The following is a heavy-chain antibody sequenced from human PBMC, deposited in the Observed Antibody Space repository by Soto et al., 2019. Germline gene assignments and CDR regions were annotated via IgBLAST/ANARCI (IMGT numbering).Heavy chain of an antibody. CDR3: AKDQFTMIVVVTGGMDV. CDR1: GFTFSSYA. V-gene: IGHV3-23*01. CDR2: ISGSGGST. Sequence: GGSLRLSCAASGFTFSSYAMSWVRQAPGKGLEWVSAISGSGGSTYYADSVKGRFTISRDNSKNTLYLQMNSLRAEDTAVYYCAKDQFTMIVVVTGGMDVWGQGTKVTVSS. J-gene: IGHJ6*02. D-gene: IGHD3-22*01.